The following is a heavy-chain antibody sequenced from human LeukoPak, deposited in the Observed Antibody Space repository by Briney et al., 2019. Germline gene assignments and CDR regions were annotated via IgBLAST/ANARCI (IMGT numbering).Heavy chain of an antibody. J-gene: IGHJ3*02. V-gene: IGHV4-61*02. CDR1: GVSVSSGGYS. CDR2: IYTSGST. Sequence: PSETLSLTYAVSGVSVSSGGYSWNWIRQPAGKGLEWIGRIYTSGSTNYNPSLKSRVTISVDTSKNQFSLKLSSVTAADTAVYYCARHPPLTIFGVVIPGAFDIWGQGTMVTVSS. CDR3: ARHPPLTIFGVVIPGAFDI. D-gene: IGHD3-3*01.